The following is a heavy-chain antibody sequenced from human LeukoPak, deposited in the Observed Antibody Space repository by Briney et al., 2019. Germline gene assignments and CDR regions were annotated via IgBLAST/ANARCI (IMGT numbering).Heavy chain of an antibody. CDR3: ARRVVPAAQYYDFA. D-gene: IGHD2-2*01. J-gene: IGHJ4*02. V-gene: IGHV4-34*01. Sequence: SETLSLTCTVSGGSISGYYWSWIRQPPGKGLEWIGEINHSGSTNYNPSLKSRVTISVDTSKNQFSLKLSSVTAADTAVYYCARRVVPAAQYYDFAWGQETLVTVSS. CDR1: GGSISGYY. CDR2: INHSGST.